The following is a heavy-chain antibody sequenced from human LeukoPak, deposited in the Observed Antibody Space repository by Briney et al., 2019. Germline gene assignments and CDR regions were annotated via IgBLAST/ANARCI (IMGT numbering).Heavy chain of an antibody. CDR2: ISYDGSNK. V-gene: IGHV3-30*18. CDR1: GFTFSSYG. CDR3: AKDNNFSYYYYGMDV. Sequence: GGSLRLSCAASGFTFSSYGMHWVRQAPGKGLEWVAVISYDGSNKYCADSVKGRFTISRDNSKNTLYLQMNSLRAEDTAVYYCAKDNNFSYYYYGMDVWGQGTTVTVSS. D-gene: IGHD3-3*01. J-gene: IGHJ6*02.